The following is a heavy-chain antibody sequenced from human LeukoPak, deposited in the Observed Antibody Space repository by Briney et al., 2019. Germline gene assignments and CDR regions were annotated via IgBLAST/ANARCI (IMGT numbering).Heavy chain of an antibody. CDR1: GGSFSGYY. Sequence: SETLSLTCAVYGGSFSGYYWSWIRQHPGKGLEWIGEINHSGSTNYNPSLKSRVTISVDTSKNQFSLKLSSVTAADTAVYYCARHQGIVLMVYASYFDYWGQGTLVTVSS. J-gene: IGHJ4*02. V-gene: IGHV4-34*01. CDR3: ARHQGIVLMVYASYFDY. D-gene: IGHD2-8*01. CDR2: INHSGST.